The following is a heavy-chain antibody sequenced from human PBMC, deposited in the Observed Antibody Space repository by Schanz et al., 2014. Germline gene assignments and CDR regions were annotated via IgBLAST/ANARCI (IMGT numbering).Heavy chain of an antibody. CDR3: ARGIPYCSSTSCSGLDAYDV. D-gene: IGHD2-2*01. Sequence: QVQLVQSGAEVKKPGASVKVSCKVSGSIFSKLLMHWVRQGPAKGLEWMGGFDPKKGEAIYAQKFQGRVTMTTDTSTSTAYMELRNVRYDDTAMYYCARGIPYCSSTSCSGLDAYDVWGQGTLXTVSS. V-gene: IGHV1-24*01. CDR1: GSIFSKLL. J-gene: IGHJ3*01. CDR2: FDPKKGEA.